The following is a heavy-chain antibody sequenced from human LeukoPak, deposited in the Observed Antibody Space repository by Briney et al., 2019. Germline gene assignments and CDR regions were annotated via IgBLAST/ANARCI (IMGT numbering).Heavy chain of an antibody. Sequence: GASVKVSCKASGYTFTSYYMHWVRQAPGQGLEWMGIINPSGGSTSYAQKFQGRVTMTRDTSTSTVYMELSSLRSEDTAVYYCARGRALTTVIEPALDYWGQGTLVTVSS. D-gene: IGHD4-17*01. V-gene: IGHV1-46*01. J-gene: IGHJ4*02. CDR3: ARGRALTTVIEPALDY. CDR1: GYTFTSYY. CDR2: INPSGGST.